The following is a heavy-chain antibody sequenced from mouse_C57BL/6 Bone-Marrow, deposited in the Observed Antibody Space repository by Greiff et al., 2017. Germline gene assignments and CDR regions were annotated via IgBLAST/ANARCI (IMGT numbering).Heavy chain of an antibody. CDR1: GYAFTNYL. J-gene: IGHJ1*03. D-gene: IGHD1-1*01. Sequence: QVQLQQPGAELVKPGTSVKVSCKASGYAFTNYLIEWVKQRPGQGLEWIGVINPGSGGTNYNEKFKGKATLTADKSSSTAYMQLSSLTSEDSAVYFIFFYYGRSFWYFDVLGTRTTVSVST. CDR2: INPGSGGT. CDR3: FFYYGRSFWYFDV. V-gene: IGHV1-54*01.